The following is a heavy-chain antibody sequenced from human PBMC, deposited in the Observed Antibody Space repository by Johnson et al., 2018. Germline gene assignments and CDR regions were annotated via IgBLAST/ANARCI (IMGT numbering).Heavy chain of an antibody. J-gene: IGHJ4*02. V-gene: IGHV3-30*18. CDR2: ISYDGSYK. CDR1: GFTFSNYG. D-gene: IGHD5-18*01. CDR3: AKDRSDTPYYFDY. Sequence: QVQLVQSGGGVVQPGRSLRLSCAASGFTFSNYGMHWVRQAPGKGLEWVALISYDGSYKYYADSVKGRFTISRDNSKNTLYLQMNSLRAEDTAVYYCAKDRSDTPYYFDYWGQGTLVTVSS.